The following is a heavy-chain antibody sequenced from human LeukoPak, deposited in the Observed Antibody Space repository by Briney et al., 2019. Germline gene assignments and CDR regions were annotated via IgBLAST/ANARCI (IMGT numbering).Heavy chain of an antibody. CDR2: IRFDGAIT. Sequence: PGGSLRLSCAASGFSFSSYWMYWVRQAPGKGLVWVARIRFDGAITRYADSVKGRFTISRDNSKNTLYLQMNSLRAEDTAVYYCARGVRDGYNYWYYFGNWGQGTLVTVSS. V-gene: IGHV3-74*01. D-gene: IGHD5-24*01. CDR1: GFSFSSYW. J-gene: IGHJ4*02. CDR3: ARGVRDGYNYWYYFGN.